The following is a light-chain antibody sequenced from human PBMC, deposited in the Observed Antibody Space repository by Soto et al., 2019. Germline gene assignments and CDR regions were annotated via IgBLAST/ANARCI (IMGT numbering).Light chain of an antibody. V-gene: IGLV2-14*01. Sequence: QPVLTHPASVSGSPGQSITISCTGTSSDVGGYNYVSWYQQQPGKAPKFMIYDVTNRPSGVSNRFSGSKSGNTASLTISGLQAEDEADYYCCSYTTSNTRQIVFGTGTKLTVL. J-gene: IGLJ1*01. CDR2: DVT. CDR3: CSYTTSNTRQIV. CDR1: SSDVGGYNY.